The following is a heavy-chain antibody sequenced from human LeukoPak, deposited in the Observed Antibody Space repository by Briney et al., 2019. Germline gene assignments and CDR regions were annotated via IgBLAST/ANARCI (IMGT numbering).Heavy chain of an antibody. CDR2: IKQDGSEK. Sequence: GGSLRLSCAVSGFTFSSYWMSWVRQAPGKGLEWVANIKQDGSEKYYVDSVKGRFTISRDNAKNSLYLQMNSLKTEDTAVYYCARLTTGNNNYYYYMDVWGKGTTVTVSS. J-gene: IGHJ6*03. CDR3: ARLTTGNNNYYYYMDV. CDR1: GFTFSSYW. D-gene: IGHD3-22*01. V-gene: IGHV3-7*03.